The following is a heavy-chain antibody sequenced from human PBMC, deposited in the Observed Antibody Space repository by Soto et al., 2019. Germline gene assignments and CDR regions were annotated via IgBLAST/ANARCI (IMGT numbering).Heavy chain of an antibody. J-gene: IGHJ3*02. CDR3: ARDQYDSRGYYYDDFDI. CDR1: GYTFTSYG. CDR2: ISAYNGNT. V-gene: IGHV1-18*04. D-gene: IGHD3-22*01. Sequence: ASVKVSCKASGYTFTSYGISWVRQAPGQGLEWMGWISAYNGNTNYAQKLQGRVTMTTDTSTSTAYMELRSLRSDDTAVYYCARDQYDSRGYYYDDFDIWGQGTMVTVS.